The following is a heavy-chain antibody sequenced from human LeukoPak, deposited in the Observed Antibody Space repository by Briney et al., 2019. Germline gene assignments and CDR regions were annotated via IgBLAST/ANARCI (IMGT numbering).Heavy chain of an antibody. CDR3: AREYCSSTSCYGLDY. D-gene: IGHD2-2*01. CDR2: IYSAGTT. V-gene: IGHV3-66*01. J-gene: IGHJ4*02. Sequence: PGGSLRLSCAASGITVSGDYMSWVCQAPGKGLEWVSVIYSAGTTYYADSVKGRFTISRDNSKNTVSLQMNSLRAEDTAVYYCAREYCSSTSCYGLDYWGQGTLVTVSS. CDR1: GITVSGDY.